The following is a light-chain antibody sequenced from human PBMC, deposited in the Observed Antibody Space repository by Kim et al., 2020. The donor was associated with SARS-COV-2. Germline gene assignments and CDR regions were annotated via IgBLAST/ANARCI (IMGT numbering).Light chain of an antibody. J-gene: IGLJ2*01. CDR2: VEGSGSY. CDR3: SSYTTDNTWL. V-gene: IGLV4-60*01. CDR1: SGHSNYF. Sequence: QPVLTQSSSASASLGSSVKLTCTLSSGHSNYFIAWHQQQPGKAPRFLMKVEGSGSYNKGGGVPDRFSGSRSGADRYLIISNLHSEDEADYYCSSYTTDNTWLFGGGTKVTVL.